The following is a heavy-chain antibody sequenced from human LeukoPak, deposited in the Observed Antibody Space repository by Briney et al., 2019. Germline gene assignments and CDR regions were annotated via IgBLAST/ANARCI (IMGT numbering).Heavy chain of an antibody. V-gene: IGHV1-2*02. D-gene: IGHD3-9*01. CDR1: GYTFTGYY. Sequence: ALVKVSCKASGYTFTGYYMHWVRQAPGQRLEWMGWNNPNSGGTNYAQKFQGRVTMTRDTSISTAYMELSRLRSDDTAVYYCARGVLRYFDWLLPFDYWGQGTLVTVSS. CDR2: NNPNSGGT. J-gene: IGHJ4*02. CDR3: ARGVLRYFDWLLPFDY.